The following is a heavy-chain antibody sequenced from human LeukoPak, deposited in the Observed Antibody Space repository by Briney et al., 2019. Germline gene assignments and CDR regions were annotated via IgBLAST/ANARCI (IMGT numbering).Heavy chain of an antibody. Sequence: PGGSLRLSCAASGFTFSTYAMSWVRQAPGKGLEWVSAISGSGGSTYYADSVKGRFTISRDNSKNTLYLQMNSLRAEDTAVYYCATVRRFLEWLVDYWGQGTLVTVSS. CDR3: ATVRRFLEWLVDY. CDR2: ISGSGGST. J-gene: IGHJ4*02. D-gene: IGHD3-3*01. CDR1: GFTFSTYA. V-gene: IGHV3-23*01.